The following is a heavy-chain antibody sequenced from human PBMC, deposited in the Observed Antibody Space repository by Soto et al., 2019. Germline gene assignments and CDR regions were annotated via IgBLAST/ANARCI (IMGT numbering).Heavy chain of an antibody. Sequence: QVQLQESGPGLMKPSETLSLTCSVSGGSITRQYWAWIRQPPGKGLEWIGLVYRSGVIKYNPSLESRVTLSVDTSKNQFSLKLDSVTAADTAVYYCAREGEAPYSDYGFRSWFDPWGQGTLVTVSS. CDR1: GGSITRQY. CDR3: AREGEAPYSDYGFRSWFDP. J-gene: IGHJ5*02. CDR2: VYRSGVI. D-gene: IGHD4-17*01. V-gene: IGHV4-59*11.